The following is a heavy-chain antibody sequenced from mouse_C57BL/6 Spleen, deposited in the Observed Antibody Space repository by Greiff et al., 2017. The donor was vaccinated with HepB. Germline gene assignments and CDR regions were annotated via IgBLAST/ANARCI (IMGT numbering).Heavy chain of an antibody. Sequence: VQLQQSGAELVKPGASVKISCKASGYAFSSYWMNWVKQRPGKGLEWIGQIYPGDGDTNYNGKFKGKATLTADKSSSTAYMQLSSLTSEDSAVYFCARITTGYGYFDVWGTGTTVTVSS. V-gene: IGHV1-80*01. CDR3: ARITTGYGYFDV. CDR1: GYAFSSYW. CDR2: IYPGDGDT. J-gene: IGHJ1*03. D-gene: IGHD2-4*01.